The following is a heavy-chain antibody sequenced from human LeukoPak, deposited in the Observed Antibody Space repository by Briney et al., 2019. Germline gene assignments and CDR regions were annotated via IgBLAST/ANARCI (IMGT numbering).Heavy chain of an antibody. J-gene: IGHJ6*02. D-gene: IGHD3-16*01. CDR3: ARDYFTSYYYYGMDV. Sequence: SETLSLTCTVSGGSISSYYLNWIRQPPGKGLEWIGSINYSGSTNYNPSLKSRVTISIDTSKNQFSLKLSSVTAADTAVYYCARDYFTSYYYYGMDVWGQGTTVTVSS. CDR1: GGSISSYY. CDR2: INYSGST. V-gene: IGHV4-59*01.